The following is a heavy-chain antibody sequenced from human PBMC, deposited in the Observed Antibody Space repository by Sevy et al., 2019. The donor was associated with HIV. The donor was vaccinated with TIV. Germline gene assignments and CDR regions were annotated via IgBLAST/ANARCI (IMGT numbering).Heavy chain of an antibody. V-gene: IGHV4-59*08. CDR1: GGSITSLY. CDR2: IYYNGHI. Sequence: SETLSLTCTVSGGSITSLYWNWIRQPPGKGLEWIANIYYNGHINYNPSLKSRVTLSLNTSKNQFSLRVSSVIAADTAMYYCAGENAWGRGYSWGQGTLVTVSS. J-gene: IGHJ4*02. CDR3: AGENAWGRGYS. D-gene: IGHD1-26*01.